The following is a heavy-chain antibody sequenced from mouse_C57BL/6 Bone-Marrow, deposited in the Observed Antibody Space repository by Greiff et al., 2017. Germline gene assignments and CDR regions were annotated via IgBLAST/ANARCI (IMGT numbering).Heavy chain of an antibody. Sequence: EVKVEESGAELVKPGASVKLSCTASGFNIKDYYMHWVKQRTEQGLEWIGRIDPEDGETKYAPKFQGKATITADTSSNTAYLQLSSLTSEDTAVYYCARWLYGSSYDAWFAYWGQGTLVTVSA. J-gene: IGHJ3*01. CDR2: IDPEDGET. CDR1: GFNIKDYY. V-gene: IGHV14-2*01. CDR3: ARWLYGSSYDAWFAY. D-gene: IGHD1-1*01.